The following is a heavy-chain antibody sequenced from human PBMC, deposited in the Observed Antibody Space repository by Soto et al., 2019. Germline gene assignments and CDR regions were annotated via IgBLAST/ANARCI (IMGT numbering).Heavy chain of an antibody. V-gene: IGHV3-23*01. D-gene: IGHD2-15*01. Sequence: EVQLLESGGGLVQPGGSLRLSCAASGFTFSSYAMSWVRQAPGKGLEWVPAISGSGGSTYYADSVKGRFTISRDNSKNTLYLQMNSLRAEDTAVYYCAKGGYCSGGSCYSHDAFDIWGQGTMVTVSS. CDR3: AKGGYCSGGSCYSHDAFDI. CDR1: GFTFSSYA. J-gene: IGHJ3*02. CDR2: ISGSGGST.